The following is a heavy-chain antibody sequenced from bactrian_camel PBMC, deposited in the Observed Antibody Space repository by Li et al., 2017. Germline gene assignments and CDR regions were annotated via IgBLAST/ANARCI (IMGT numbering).Heavy chain of an antibody. V-gene: IGHV3S67*01. D-gene: IGHD6*01. CDR3: AEGRGSRGEHCYSLNY. CDR2: LEHGGIA. CDR1: GFTFSSYS. J-gene: IGHJ4*01. Sequence: VQLVESGGGSVQAGGSLRLACGASGFTFSSYSMAWFRQTPGKEREGVAALEHGGIATYAPSVKGRVTISRDSAKNTVYLQMNNLQPEDTATYYCAEGRGSRGEHCYSLNYWGQGTQVTVS.